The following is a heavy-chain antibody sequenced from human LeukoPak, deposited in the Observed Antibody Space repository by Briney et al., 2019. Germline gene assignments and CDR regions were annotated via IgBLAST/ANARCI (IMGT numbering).Heavy chain of an antibody. CDR1: GYTFTSYW. V-gene: IGHV5-51*01. CDR2: IYPGDSDT. CDR3: ARPADSGSYYAFDY. Sequence: RHGESLKISCKGSGYTFTSYWIGWVRQMPGKGLEWMGIIYPGDSDTRYSPSFQGQVTISADKSISTAYLQWSSLKASDTAMYYCARPADSGSYYAFDYWGQGTLVTVSS. D-gene: IGHD1-26*01. J-gene: IGHJ4*02.